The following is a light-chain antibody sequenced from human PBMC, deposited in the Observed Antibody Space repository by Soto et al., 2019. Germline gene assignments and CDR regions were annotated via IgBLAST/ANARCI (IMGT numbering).Light chain of an antibody. CDR2: RAS. CDR3: QQYNTYPWT. J-gene: IGKJ1*01. Sequence: DIQMTQSPSTLSASVGDRVTITCRASQIISSWLAWYQQKPGQAPKLLIYRASTLESGVPSRFSGSGSGTEFTLTISSLHPDDFAIYHCQQYNTYPWTFGQGTKVEIK. V-gene: IGKV1-5*03. CDR1: QIISSW.